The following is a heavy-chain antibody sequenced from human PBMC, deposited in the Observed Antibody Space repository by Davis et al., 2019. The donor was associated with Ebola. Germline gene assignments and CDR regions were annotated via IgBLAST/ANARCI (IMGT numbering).Heavy chain of an antibody. CDR2: FYYSGTT. CDR3: ASLRQTHDSSGYSQPFDY. V-gene: IGHV4-39*01. Sequence: GSLRLSCAVSGGSLTSSDYYWGWIRQSPGKGLEWIGTFYYSGTTFYNPSLKSRITVSVDPSKNQFSLKLNSLTAADTAVYYCASLRQTHDSSGYSQPFDYWGQGSLVTVSS. D-gene: IGHD3-22*01. CDR1: GGSLTSSDYY. J-gene: IGHJ4*02.